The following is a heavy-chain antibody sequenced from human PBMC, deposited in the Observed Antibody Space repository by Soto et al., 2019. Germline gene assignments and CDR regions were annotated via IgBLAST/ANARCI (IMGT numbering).Heavy chain of an antibody. Sequence: QVQLVQSGAEVKKPGASVKVSCKASGYTFTSYGISWVRQAPGQGLEWMGWTSAYNANTNYAQKLQGRVTMTTDTSTSPAYMELRSLTSDDKAVYYCARSSIVRDLLFDYWGQGTLVTVSS. CDR1: GYTFTSYG. CDR2: TSAYNANT. V-gene: IGHV1-18*01. D-gene: IGHD3-10*01. J-gene: IGHJ4*02. CDR3: ARSSIVRDLLFDY.